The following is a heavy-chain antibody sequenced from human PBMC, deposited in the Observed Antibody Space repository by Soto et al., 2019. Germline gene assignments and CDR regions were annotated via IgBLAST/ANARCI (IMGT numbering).Heavy chain of an antibody. CDR2: INPNSGGT. Sequence: ASVKVSCKASGYTFTCYYIHWVRQAPGQGLEWMGWINPNSGGTNYAQKFQGWVTMTRDTSISTAYRELSRLRSDDTAVYYCAAAVGGRKGCEDFSTAAGFVAFDTGGQRTMVTVSS. J-gene: IGHJ3*02. D-gene: IGHD6-19*01. CDR1: GYTFTCYY. CDR3: AAAVGGRKGCEDFSTAAGFVAFDT. V-gene: IGHV1-2*04.